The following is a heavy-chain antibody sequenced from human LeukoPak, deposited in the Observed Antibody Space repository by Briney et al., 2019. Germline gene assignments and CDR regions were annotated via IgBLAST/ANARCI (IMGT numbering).Heavy chain of an antibody. CDR1: GGSFSGYY. Sequence: PSETLSLTCAVYGGSFSGYYWSWIRQPPGKGLEWIGEINHSGSTNYNPSLKSRVTISVDTSKSQFSLKLSSVTAADTAVYYCARARSGSYRDRRFDPWGQGTLVTVSS. V-gene: IGHV4-34*01. D-gene: IGHD1-26*01. J-gene: IGHJ5*02. CDR2: INHSGST. CDR3: ARARSGSYRDRRFDP.